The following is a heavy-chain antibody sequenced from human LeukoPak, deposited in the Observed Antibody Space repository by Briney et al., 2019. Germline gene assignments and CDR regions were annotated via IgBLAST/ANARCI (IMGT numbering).Heavy chain of an antibody. Sequence: ASVKVSCQASGYTFTSYGISWVRQAPGQGLEGMGWIGAYNGNTNYAQKLQGRVTMTTDTSTSTAYMELRSLRSDDTAVYYCAREALGYCSSTSCYPATYYYGMDVWGQGTTVTVSS. V-gene: IGHV1-18*01. J-gene: IGHJ6*02. CDR3: AREALGYCSSTSCYPATYYYGMDV. CDR1: GYTFTSYG. CDR2: IGAYNGNT. D-gene: IGHD2-2*01.